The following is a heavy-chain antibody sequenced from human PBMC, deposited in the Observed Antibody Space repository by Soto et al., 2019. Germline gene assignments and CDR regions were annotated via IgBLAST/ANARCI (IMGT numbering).Heavy chain of an antibody. CDR1: GYTFTSYG. CDR3: ATRSPVFDY. Sequence: QVQLVQSGPEVKKPGASVKVSCKTSGYTFTSYGISWVRQAPGQGLEWMGRITTDKGKTTYAQKFQGRVTMTTDTPTSTAYMEMRSLRADDTDVYYCATRSPVFDYWGQGTLVTVSS. V-gene: IGHV1-18*01. CDR2: ITTDKGKT. D-gene: IGHD3-10*01. J-gene: IGHJ4*02.